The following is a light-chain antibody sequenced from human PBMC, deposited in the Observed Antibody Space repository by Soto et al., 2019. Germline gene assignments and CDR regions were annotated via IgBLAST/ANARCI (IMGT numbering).Light chain of an antibody. CDR1: QTVIRNY. Sequence: EIVLTQSPGTLSLSPGERANLSCRASQTVIRNYLAWHQQKPGQTPRLLVYGASSRATGIPDRFSGGGSGTDFTLTISSLEAEDFAVYYCQHYTTSSVTFGQGTRLEIK. CDR3: QHYTTSSVT. V-gene: IGKV3-20*01. CDR2: GAS. J-gene: IGKJ5*01.